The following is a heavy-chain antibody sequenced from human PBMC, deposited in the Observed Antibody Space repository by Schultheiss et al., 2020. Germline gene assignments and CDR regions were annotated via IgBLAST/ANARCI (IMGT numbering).Heavy chain of an antibody. D-gene: IGHD2-2*01. V-gene: IGHV1-69*02. J-gene: IGHJ3*02. Sequence: SVKVSCKASGGTFSSYTISWVRQAPGQGLEWMGRIIPILGIANYAQKFQGRVTITADKSTSTAYMELSSLRSEDTAVYYCAIPDGDIVVVPAASDAFDIWGQGTMVTVSS. CDR1: GGTFSSYT. CDR2: IIPILGIA. CDR3: AIPDGDIVVVPAASDAFDI.